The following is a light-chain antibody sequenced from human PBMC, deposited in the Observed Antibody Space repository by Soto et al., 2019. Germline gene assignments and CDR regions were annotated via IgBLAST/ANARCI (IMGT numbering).Light chain of an antibody. CDR2: DVS. CDR1: SSDVGGYNY. J-gene: IGLJ1*01. V-gene: IGLV2-14*01. CDR3: SSYMSSSTYV. Sequence: QSALTQPASVSGSPGQSITISCTGTSSDVGGYNYVSWYQQHPGKAPKLMIYDVSNRPSGVSNRFSGSKSGNTASLTISGLQAEDEADYYCSSYMSSSTYVFGTGTKLTVL.